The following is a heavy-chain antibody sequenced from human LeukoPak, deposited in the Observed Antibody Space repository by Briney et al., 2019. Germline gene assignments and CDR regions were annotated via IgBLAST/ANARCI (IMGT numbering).Heavy chain of an antibody. CDR1: GYTFTSYG. CDR3: ARGPSHGAFDI. J-gene: IGHJ3*02. V-gene: IGHV1-2*02. D-gene: IGHD6-6*01. CDR2: INPNTGDT. Sequence: ASVKVSCKASGYTFTSYGISWVRQAPGQGLEWMGWINPNTGDTNSAQKFQGRVTMTRDTSINSAYMDLSRLRSDDTAVYYCARGPSHGAFDIWGQGTMVTVSS.